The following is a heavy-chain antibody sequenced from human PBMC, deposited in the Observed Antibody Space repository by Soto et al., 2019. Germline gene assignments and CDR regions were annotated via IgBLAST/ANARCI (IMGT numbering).Heavy chain of an antibody. CDR2: ISAHNGST. J-gene: IGHJ4*02. V-gene: IGHV1-18*01. CDR3: ARGRYGDY. Sequence: QVHLVQSGAEVKKPGASVKVSCKGSGYGFTTYSITWVRQAPGQGLEWMAWISAHNGSTNYAQKLQGRVTVTRDTSTSTAYMELRSLSSDDTAVYYCARGRYGDYWGQGALVTVSS. D-gene: IGHD1-1*01. CDR1: GYGFTTYS.